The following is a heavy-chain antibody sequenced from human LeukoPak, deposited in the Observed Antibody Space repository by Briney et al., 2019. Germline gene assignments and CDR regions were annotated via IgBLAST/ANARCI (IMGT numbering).Heavy chain of an antibody. J-gene: IGHJ4*02. CDR3: ARDLRGYSGYDSYATYYFDY. V-gene: IGHV1-69*13. Sequence: ASVKVSCKASGGTFSSYAISWVRQAPGQGLEWMGGIIPIFGTANYAQKFQGRVTITADESTSTAYMELSSLRSEDTAVYYCARDLRGYSGYDSYATYYFDYWGQGTLVTVSS. CDR1: GGTFSSYA. D-gene: IGHD5-12*01. CDR2: IIPIFGTA.